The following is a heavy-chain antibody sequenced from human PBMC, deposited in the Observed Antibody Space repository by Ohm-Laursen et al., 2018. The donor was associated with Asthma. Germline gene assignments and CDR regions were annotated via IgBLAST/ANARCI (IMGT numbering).Heavy chain of an antibody. Sequence: SLRLSCAASGFTFSSYSMNWVRQAPGKGLEWVSYISSSSSTIYYADSVKGRFTISRDNAKNSLYLQMNSLRDEDTAVYYCARGSLGYCSGGSCYSVGTPDYWGQGTLVTVSS. CDR1: GFTFSSYS. CDR3: ARGSLGYCSGGSCYSVGTPDY. V-gene: IGHV3-48*02. D-gene: IGHD2-15*01. J-gene: IGHJ4*02. CDR2: ISSSSSTI.